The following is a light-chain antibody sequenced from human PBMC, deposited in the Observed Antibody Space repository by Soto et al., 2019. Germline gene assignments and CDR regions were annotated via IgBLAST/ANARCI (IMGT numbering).Light chain of an antibody. Sequence: QSALTQPASVSGSPGQSITISCTGTSSDVGGYNYVSSYQQHPGKAPKLMIYEVSNRPSGVSNRFYGSKSGNTASLTISGLQAEDEADYYCSSYTSSSTRVFGGGTKLTVL. CDR3: SSYTSSSTRV. V-gene: IGLV2-14*01. CDR2: EVS. J-gene: IGLJ3*02. CDR1: SSDVGGYNY.